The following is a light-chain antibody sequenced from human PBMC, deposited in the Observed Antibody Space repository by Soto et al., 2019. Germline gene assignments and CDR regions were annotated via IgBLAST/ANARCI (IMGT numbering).Light chain of an antibody. Sequence: EILLTQSPSTLSLSPGEGVTLSCRASQSVTVNSLAWYQQKPGQAPRLLIYAASTRAAAVPDRFTGSGSGTDFALTISRLEPEDFGVYYCQQLNSYPLTFGGGTKVEIK. CDR3: QQLNSYPLT. CDR1: QSVTVNS. V-gene: IGKV3-20*01. CDR2: AAS. J-gene: IGKJ4*01.